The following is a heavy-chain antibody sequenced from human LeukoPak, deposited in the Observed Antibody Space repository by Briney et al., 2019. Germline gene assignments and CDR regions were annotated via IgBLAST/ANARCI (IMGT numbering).Heavy chain of an antibody. CDR2: IYYSGST. J-gene: IGHJ3*02. V-gene: IGHV4-39*01. D-gene: IGHD3-10*01. CDR3: APPMVRGVISPDAFDI. CDR1: GGSISSSSYY. Sequence: SETLSLTCTVSGGSISSSSYYWGWIRQPPGKGLEWIGSIYYSGSTYYNPSLKSRVTISVDTSKNQFSLKLSSVTAADTAVYYCAPPMVRGVISPDAFDIWGQGTMVTVSS.